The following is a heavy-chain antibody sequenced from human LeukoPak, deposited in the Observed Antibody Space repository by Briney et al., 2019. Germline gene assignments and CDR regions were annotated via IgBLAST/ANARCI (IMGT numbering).Heavy chain of an antibody. J-gene: IGHJ4*02. Sequence: GGSLRLSCAASGFTFSDYYMSWVRQAPGKGLEWVSYVSQSGTTIYFADSVKGRFTISRDNGKNSLYLQMNSLRGEDTAVYYCAREAHTYGSDYWGQGTLVTVSS. D-gene: IGHD3-10*01. CDR1: GFTFSDYY. CDR3: AREAHTYGSDY. V-gene: IGHV3-11*01. CDR2: VSQSGTTI.